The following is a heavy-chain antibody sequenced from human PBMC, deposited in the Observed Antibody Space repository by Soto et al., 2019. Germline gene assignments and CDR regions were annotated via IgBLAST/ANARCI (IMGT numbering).Heavy chain of an antibody. CDR3: ARHAGRQQLVPYYYYYYMDV. J-gene: IGHJ6*03. Sequence: SETLSLTCTVSGGSISSYYWSWIRQPPGKGLEWIGYIYYSGSTNYNPSLKSRVTISVDTSKNQFSLKLSSVTAADTAVYYCARHAGRQQLVPYYYYYYMDVWGKGTTVTVSS. CDR1: GGSISSYY. V-gene: IGHV4-59*08. CDR2: IYYSGST. D-gene: IGHD6-13*01.